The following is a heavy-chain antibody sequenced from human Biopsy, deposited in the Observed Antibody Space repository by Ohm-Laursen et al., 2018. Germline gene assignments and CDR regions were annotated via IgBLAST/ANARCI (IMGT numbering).Heavy chain of an antibody. CDR3: TGDSGGLEDY. J-gene: IGHJ4*02. CDR2: IHGDERSA. V-gene: IGHV3-74*03. Sequence: SLRLSCAASGFTFSRSVMHWVRQAPGKGLMWVSRIHGDERSATYAEPVKGRFTISRDNAKNTLHLQMNSLRAEDTAVYYCTGDSGGLEDYWGQGTLVTVSS. D-gene: IGHD2-8*02. CDR1: GFTFSRSV.